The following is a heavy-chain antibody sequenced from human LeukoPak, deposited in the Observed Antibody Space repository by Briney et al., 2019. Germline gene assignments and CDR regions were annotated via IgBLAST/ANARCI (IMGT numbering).Heavy chain of an antibody. CDR2: IYPRDGST. CDR1: GYTFKYA. CDR3: ARDQEGFDY. V-gene: IGHV1-46*02. Sequence: ASVKVSCKASGYTFKYAMNWVRQAPGQGLEWMGMIYPRDGSTSYAQNFQGRVTVTRDTSTTTVHMELRGLRSEDTAVYYCARDQEGFDYWGQGTVVTVSS. J-gene: IGHJ4*02.